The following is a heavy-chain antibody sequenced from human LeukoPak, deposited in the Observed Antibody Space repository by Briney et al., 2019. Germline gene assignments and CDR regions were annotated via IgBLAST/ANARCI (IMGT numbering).Heavy chain of an antibody. D-gene: IGHD2-15*01. V-gene: IGHV1-2*02. Sequence: ASVKVSCKASGYTFSGYYVHWVRQAPGQGLEWMGWINPNSGGTNFAQKFQDRLTMTRDTSIITAYMELRRVTSDDTAVYYCAREPVLTPIRNDGFDIWGQGTMVTVSS. J-gene: IGHJ3*02. CDR1: GYTFSGYY. CDR3: AREPVLTPIRNDGFDI. CDR2: INPNSGGT.